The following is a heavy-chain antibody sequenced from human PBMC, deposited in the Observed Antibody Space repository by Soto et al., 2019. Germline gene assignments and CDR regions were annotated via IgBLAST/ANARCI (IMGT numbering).Heavy chain of an antibody. CDR3: AKDLGGLDY. CDR2: ISYDGSNK. D-gene: IGHD3-16*01. CDR1: GFTFSSYG. Sequence: QVQLVESGGGVVQPGRSLRLSCAASGFTFSSYGMHWVRQAPGKGLEWVAVISYDGSNKYYADSVKGRFTISRDNSKNKLYLQMNSLRAEDTAVYYCAKDLGGLDYWGQGTLVTVSS. V-gene: IGHV3-30*18. J-gene: IGHJ4*02.